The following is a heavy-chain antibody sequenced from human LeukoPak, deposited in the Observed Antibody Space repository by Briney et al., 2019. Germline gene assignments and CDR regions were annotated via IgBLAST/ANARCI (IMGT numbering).Heavy chain of an antibody. V-gene: IGHV1-8*01. Sequence: ASVKVSCKASGYTFTSYDINWVRQATGQGLEWMGWMNPNSGNTGYAQKFQGRVTMTRNTSISTAYMELSSLRSEDTAVYYCARGRFAIFGVVTYCYYYSMDVWGQGTTVTVSS. D-gene: IGHD3-3*01. CDR2: MNPNSGNT. CDR3: ARGRFAIFGVVTYCYYYSMDV. J-gene: IGHJ6*02. CDR1: GYTFTSYD.